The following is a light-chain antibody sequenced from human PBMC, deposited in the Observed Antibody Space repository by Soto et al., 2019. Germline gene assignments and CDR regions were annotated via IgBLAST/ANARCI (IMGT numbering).Light chain of an antibody. V-gene: IGKV3-11*01. J-gene: IGKJ5*01. Sequence: MVLTHSPATLSFSPWERATLSSGASQSVSSYLAWYQQKPGQAPRLLIYDASNRATGIPARFSGSGSGADFTLTISSLEPEDFAVYYCQQRSNWSITFGQGTRLENK. CDR1: QSVSSY. CDR2: DAS. CDR3: QQRSNWSIT.